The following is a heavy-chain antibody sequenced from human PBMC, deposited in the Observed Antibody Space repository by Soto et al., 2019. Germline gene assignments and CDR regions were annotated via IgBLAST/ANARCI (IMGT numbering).Heavy chain of an antibody. CDR1: GFTFSSYG. V-gene: IGHV3-30*18. CDR3: AKAVAGSGGIDY. J-gene: IGHJ4*02. Sequence: QVQLVESGGGVVQPGRSLRLSCAASGFTFSSYGMHWVRQAPGKGLEWVAVISYDGSNKYYADSVKGRFTISRDNSKNTLYLQMNSLRAEDTAVYYCAKAVAGSGGIDYWGQGTLVTVSS. D-gene: IGHD6-19*01. CDR2: ISYDGSNK.